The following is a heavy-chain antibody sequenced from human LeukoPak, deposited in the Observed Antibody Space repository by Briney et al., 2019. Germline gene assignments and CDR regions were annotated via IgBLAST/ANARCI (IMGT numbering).Heavy chain of an antibody. J-gene: IGHJ4*02. CDR2: ISAYNGQT. D-gene: IGHD6-13*01. CDR3: ARAARETSSWYVVY. CDR1: GYTFTIYG. Sequence: ASVTVSCKASGYTFTIYGITWVRQAPGQGLEWMGWISAYNGQTKYAQKFQGRVSMTTDTSTSTAYMDLWNLESDDTAVYYCARAARETSSWYVVYWGQGTLVTVSS. V-gene: IGHV1-18*04.